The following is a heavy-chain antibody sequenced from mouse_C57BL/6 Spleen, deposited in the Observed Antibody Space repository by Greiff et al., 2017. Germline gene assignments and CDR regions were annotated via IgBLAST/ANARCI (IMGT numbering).Heavy chain of an antibody. CDR1: GYTFTSYW. Sequence: VQLQQPGAELVKPGASVKLSCKASGYTFTSYWMHWVKQRPGQGLEWIGMIHPNSGSTNYNEKFKSKATLTVDKSSSTAYMQLSSLTSEDSAVYYCARYGYDGNYYAMDYWGQGTSVTVSS. D-gene: IGHD2-2*01. CDR3: ARYGYDGNYYAMDY. V-gene: IGHV1-64*01. CDR2: IHPNSGST. J-gene: IGHJ4*01.